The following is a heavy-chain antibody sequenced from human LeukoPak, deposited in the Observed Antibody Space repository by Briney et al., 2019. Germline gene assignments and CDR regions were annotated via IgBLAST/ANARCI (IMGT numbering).Heavy chain of an antibody. J-gene: IGHJ6*03. D-gene: IGHD6-19*01. CDR2: IRYDGSNK. Sequence: GRSLRLSCAASGFTFSSYGMHWVRQAPGKGLEWVAFIRYDGSNKYYADSVKGRFTISRDNSKNTLYLQMNSLRAEDTAVYYCAKDAAYSSGWYHYYYYMDVWGKGTTVTISS. V-gene: IGHV3-30*02. CDR3: AKDAAYSSGWYHYYYYMDV. CDR1: GFTFSSYG.